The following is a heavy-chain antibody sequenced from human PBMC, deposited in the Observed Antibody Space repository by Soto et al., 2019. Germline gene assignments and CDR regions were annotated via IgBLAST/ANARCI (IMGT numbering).Heavy chain of an antibody. J-gene: IGHJ6*03. Sequence: GASVKVSCKASGYTFTSYDINWVRQATGQGLEWMGWMNPNSGNTGYAQKFQGRVTMTRNTSISTAYMELSSLRSEDTAVYYCARGGDSYGAYPFYYCTDVWGKGTTGTVSS. CDR1: GYTFTSYD. D-gene: IGHD4-17*01. CDR3: ARGGDSYGAYPFYYCTDV. CDR2: MNPNSGNT. V-gene: IGHV1-8*01.